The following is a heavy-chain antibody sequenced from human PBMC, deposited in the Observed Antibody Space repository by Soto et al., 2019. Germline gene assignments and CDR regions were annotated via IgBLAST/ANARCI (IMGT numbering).Heavy chain of an antibody. Sequence: PGGSLRLSCAASGFTFSNYVMHWVRQAPGKGLEWVAIISFDGSNEHYADSVQGRFTISRDNSENTLYLQMNSLRADDTAVYYCARPAATVIYYSGMDVWGQGTTVTVSS. CDR2: ISFDGSNE. V-gene: IGHV3-30-3*01. CDR3: ARPAATVIYYSGMDV. J-gene: IGHJ6*02. CDR1: GFTFSNYV. D-gene: IGHD2-2*01.